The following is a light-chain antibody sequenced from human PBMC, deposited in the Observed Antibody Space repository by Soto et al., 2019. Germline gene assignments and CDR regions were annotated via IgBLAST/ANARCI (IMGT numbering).Light chain of an antibody. J-gene: IGKJ1*01. Sequence: EIVLTQSPGTLSLSPGERATLSCRASQSVSSSYLAWYQQKPGQAPRLLIYGASSRATCIPDRFSGSGSGTDFTLTIRRLEPEEFAVYYCQQFGSSPGTFGQATKVEIK. CDR3: QQFGSSPGT. V-gene: IGKV3-20*01. CDR1: QSVSSSY. CDR2: GAS.